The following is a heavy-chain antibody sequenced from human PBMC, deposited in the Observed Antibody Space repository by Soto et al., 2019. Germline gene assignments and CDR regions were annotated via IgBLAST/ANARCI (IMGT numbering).Heavy chain of an antibody. CDR3: ALADGQQWLAPHLTN. J-gene: IGHJ4*02. CDR2: ISSCGGST. D-gene: IGHD6-19*01. V-gene: IGHV3-23*01. CDR1: GFNFKKFA. Sequence: EVQLLESGGGVVQPGGSLRLSCVASGFNFKKFAMAWVRQAPGEGLEWVSGISSCGGSTSYEASVKGRFSIARDDSKNTLSLQTNRLRVEASAQHDCALADGQQWLAPHLTNGGEGTLVTFS.